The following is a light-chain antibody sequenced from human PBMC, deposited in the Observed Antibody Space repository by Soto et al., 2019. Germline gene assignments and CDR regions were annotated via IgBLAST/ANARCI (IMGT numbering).Light chain of an antibody. Sequence: QSALTQPPSASGSAGQSVTISCTGTSSDIGAYHYVSWFQQHPGEAPKLIISEVNKRPSGVPDPFSGSKSGNTASLTVSVLQAEYEADYYCTSYGGRDNLMFGGGTKLTVL. J-gene: IGLJ3*02. CDR2: EVN. V-gene: IGLV2-8*01. CDR3: TSYGGRDNLM. CDR1: SSDIGAYHY.